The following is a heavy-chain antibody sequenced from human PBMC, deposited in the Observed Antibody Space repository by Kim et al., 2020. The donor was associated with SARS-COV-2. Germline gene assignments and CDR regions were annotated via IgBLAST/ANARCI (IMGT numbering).Heavy chain of an antibody. V-gene: IGHV3-23*01. J-gene: IGHJ4*02. Sequence: GGSLRLSCAASGFTFSSYAMSWVRQAPGKGLEWVSAISGSGGSTYYADSVKGRFTISRDNSKNTLYLQMNSLRAEETAVYYCANGDYDSSGYYSTNDYWGQGTLVTVSS. CDR1: GFTFSSYA. CDR3: ANGDYDSSGYYSTNDY. D-gene: IGHD3-22*01. CDR2: ISGSGGST.